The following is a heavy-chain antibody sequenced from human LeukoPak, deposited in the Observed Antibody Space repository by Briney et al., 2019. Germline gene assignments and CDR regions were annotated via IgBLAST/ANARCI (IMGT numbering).Heavy chain of an antibody. V-gene: IGHV3-30*02. Sequence: PGGSLRLSCAASGFTFSSYDMHWVRQAPDKGLEWVAFIRYDGGNEYYADSVKGRFTISRDNSKNTLYLQLNSLRAEDTAVYYCAKDRTVTTGIIDYWGQGTQVTVSS. D-gene: IGHD4-17*01. J-gene: IGHJ4*02. CDR2: IRYDGGNE. CDR3: AKDRTVTTGIIDY. CDR1: GFTFSSYD.